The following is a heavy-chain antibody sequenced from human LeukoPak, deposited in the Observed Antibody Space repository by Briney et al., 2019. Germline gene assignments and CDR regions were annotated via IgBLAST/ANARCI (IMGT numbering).Heavy chain of an antibody. CDR2: IYSGDSGGST. V-gene: IGHV3-66*01. Sequence: GGSLRLSCAASGFTDSSKYMSWVRQAPGKGLEGVSVIYSGDSGGSTYYADSVKGRFTISRDNSKNTLYLQMNSLRDEDTAVYYCASDSVGASWADYWGQGTLVTVSS. CDR3: ASDSVGASWADY. D-gene: IGHD3-16*01. J-gene: IGHJ4*02. CDR1: GFTDSSKY.